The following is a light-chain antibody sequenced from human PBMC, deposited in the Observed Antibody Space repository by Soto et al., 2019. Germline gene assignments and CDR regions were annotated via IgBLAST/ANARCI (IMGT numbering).Light chain of an antibody. J-gene: IGLJ1*01. V-gene: IGLV2-14*01. Sequence: QSALTQPASVSGSPGQSLTISCTGTTSDIGFYDYVSWYQQYPGKAPKLLIYGVTIRPSGISNRFSGSKSGNTASLTISGLQAEDEADYYCSSYTTSSSYVFGAGTKVTVL. CDR2: GVT. CDR3: SSYTTSSSYV. CDR1: TSDIGFYDY.